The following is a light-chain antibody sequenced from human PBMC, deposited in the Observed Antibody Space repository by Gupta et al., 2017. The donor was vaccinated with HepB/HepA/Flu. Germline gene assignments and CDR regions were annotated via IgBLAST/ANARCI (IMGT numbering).Light chain of an antibody. CDR3: MQGKHCPYT. CDR1: QSLVYKDDGNTH. J-gene: IGKJ2*01. Sequence: DVVMTQSPLSLPVTLGQPASISCRSSQSLVYKDDGNTHLNWFHQRPGQSPRRLIYKGSNRDSGVPERFSGSGSGTYFTLTISRVEAEDFGFYYCMQGKHCPYTFGKG. V-gene: IGKV2-30*01. CDR2: KGS.